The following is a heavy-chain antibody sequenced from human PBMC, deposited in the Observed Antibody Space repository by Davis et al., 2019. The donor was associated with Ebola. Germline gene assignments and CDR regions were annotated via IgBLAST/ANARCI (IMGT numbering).Heavy chain of an antibody. V-gene: IGHV4-39*07. J-gene: IGHJ4*02. CDR1: GGSISSSSYY. CDR3: ARDNSSGWSHYFDY. CDR2: IYYSGST. D-gene: IGHD6-19*01. Sequence: MPGGSLRLSCTVSGGSISSSSYYWGWIRQPPGKGLEWIGSIYYSGSTNYNPSLKSRVTISVDTSKNQFSLKLSSVTAADTAVYYCARDNSSGWSHYFDYWGQGTLVTVSS.